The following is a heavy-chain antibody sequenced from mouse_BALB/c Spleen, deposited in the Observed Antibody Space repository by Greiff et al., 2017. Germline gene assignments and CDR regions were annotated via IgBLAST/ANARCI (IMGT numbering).Heavy chain of an antibody. CDR3: ARGGFITTASFAY. CDR1: GYTFTSYV. Sequence: EVQRVESGPELVKPGASVKMSCKASGYTFTSYVMHWVKQKPGQGLEWIGYINPYNDGTKYNEKFKGKATLTSDKSSSTAYMELSSLTSEDSAVYYCARGGFITTASFAYWGQGTLVTVSA. D-gene: IGHD1-2*01. V-gene: IGHV1-14*01. J-gene: IGHJ3*01. CDR2: INPYNDGT.